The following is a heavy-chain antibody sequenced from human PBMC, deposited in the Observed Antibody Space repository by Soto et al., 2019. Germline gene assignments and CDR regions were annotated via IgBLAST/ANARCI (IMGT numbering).Heavy chain of an antibody. J-gene: IGHJ3*02. V-gene: IGHV4-34*01. D-gene: IGHD3-10*01. Sequence: TSETLSLTCAVYGGSFSGYYWSWIRQPPGKGLEWIGEINHSGSTNYNPSLKSRVTISVDTSKNQFSLKLSSVTAADTAVYYCARGCSWFQPYYYGTYDAFDIWGQGTMVTVSS. CDR2: INHSGST. CDR1: GGSFSGYY. CDR3: ARGCSWFQPYYYGTYDAFDI.